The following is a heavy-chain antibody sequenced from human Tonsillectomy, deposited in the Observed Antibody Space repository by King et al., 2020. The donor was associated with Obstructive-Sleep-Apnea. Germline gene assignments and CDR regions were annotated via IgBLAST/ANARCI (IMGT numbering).Heavy chain of an antibody. V-gene: IGHV3-30*04. CDR1: GFTFSSYA. J-gene: IGHJ4*02. Sequence: VQLVESGGGVVQPGRSLRLSCAASGFTFSSYAMHWVRQAPGKGLEWVAGISYDGSNKNYPESVKGRFTISIDNSKNTLYLQMNSLRAEDTAVYYCARPYNWNDQAPFDYWGQGTLVTVSS. CDR2: ISYDGSNK. CDR3: ARPYNWNDQAPFDY. D-gene: IGHD1-20*01.